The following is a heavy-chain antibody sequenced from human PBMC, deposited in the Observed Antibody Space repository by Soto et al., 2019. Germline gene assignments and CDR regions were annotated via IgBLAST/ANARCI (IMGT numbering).Heavy chain of an antibody. CDR2: IYYSGST. Sequence: SETLSLTCTVSGGSISRGDYYWSWIRQPPGKGLEWIGYIYYSGSTYYNPSLKSRVTISVDTSKNQFSLKLSSVTAADTAVYYCARDDCSGGSCYPGVFDYWGQGTLVTVSS. J-gene: IGHJ4*02. D-gene: IGHD2-15*01. CDR3: ARDDCSGGSCYPGVFDY. V-gene: IGHV4-30-4*01. CDR1: GGSISRGDYY.